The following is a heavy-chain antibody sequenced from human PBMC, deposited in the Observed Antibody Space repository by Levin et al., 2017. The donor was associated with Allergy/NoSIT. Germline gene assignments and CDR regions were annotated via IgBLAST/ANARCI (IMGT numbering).Heavy chain of an antibody. Sequence: GESLKISCAASGFTFSSYAMSWVRQAPGKGLEWVSAISGSGGSTYYADSVKGRFTISRDNSKNTLYLQMNSLRAEDTAVYYCAKDLAGGGAFDIWGQGTMVTVSS. J-gene: IGHJ3*02. CDR3: AKDLAGGGAFDI. CDR1: GFTFSSYA. CDR2: ISGSGGST. V-gene: IGHV3-23*01. D-gene: IGHD1-26*01.